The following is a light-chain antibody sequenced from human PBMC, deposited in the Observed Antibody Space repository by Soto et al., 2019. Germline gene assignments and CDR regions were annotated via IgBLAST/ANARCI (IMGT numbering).Light chain of an antibody. V-gene: IGKV1-27*01. CDR3: QKYNHAPT. CDR1: QAISSY. CDR2: ATS. Sequence: DIQLNQSPSSLSASVGDRVTITCRASQAISSYLAWYQQKPGKVPELLIYATSTLQSGAPSRFSGSGSGTDFTLTISSLQAEDVATYYCQKYNHAPTFGGGTQVEIK. J-gene: IGKJ4*01.